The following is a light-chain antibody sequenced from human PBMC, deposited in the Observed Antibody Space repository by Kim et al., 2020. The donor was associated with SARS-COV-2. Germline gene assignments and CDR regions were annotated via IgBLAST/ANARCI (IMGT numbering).Light chain of an antibody. J-gene: IGLJ3*02. Sequence: KTVTISCTRGSGGMASSYVHWYQQRPGSAPRTVIYDDNERPPGVPDRFSGSIDSSSNTASLTISGLRTEDEADYYCQSYDSSKDCVFGGGTQLTVL. CDR3: QSYDSSKDCV. CDR2: DDN. CDR1: SGGMASSY. V-gene: IGLV6-57*03.